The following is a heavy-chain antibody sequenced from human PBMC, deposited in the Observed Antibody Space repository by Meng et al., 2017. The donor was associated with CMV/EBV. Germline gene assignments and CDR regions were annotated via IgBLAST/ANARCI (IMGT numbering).Heavy chain of an antibody. CDR3: ARDGPVTMIVVGNWFDP. Sequence: GSLRLSCAASGFTFSSYSMNWVRQAPGKGLEWIGSIYYSGSTYYNPSLKSRVTISVDTSKNQFSLKLSSVTAADTAVYYCARDGPVTMIVVGNWFDPWGQGTLVTVSS. J-gene: IGHJ5*02. D-gene: IGHD3-22*01. CDR2: IYYSGST. V-gene: IGHV4-39*07. CDR1: GFTFSSYS.